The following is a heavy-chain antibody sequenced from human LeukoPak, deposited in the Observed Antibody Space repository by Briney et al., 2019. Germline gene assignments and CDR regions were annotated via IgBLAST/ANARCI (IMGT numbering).Heavy chain of an antibody. V-gene: IGHV4-39*07. CDR2: IFYSGST. CDR3: ARLRLSGGSFSVGWFDP. J-gene: IGHJ5*02. D-gene: IGHD1-26*01. CDR1: GGSISSSSHY. Sequence: SETLSLTRTVSGGSISSSSHYWGWIRQPPGKGLEWIGNIFYSGSTSYNPSLTSRVRMSVDTSKSQFSLGLNSVTAADTAVYFCARLRLSGGSFSVGWFDPWGQGIQVTVSS.